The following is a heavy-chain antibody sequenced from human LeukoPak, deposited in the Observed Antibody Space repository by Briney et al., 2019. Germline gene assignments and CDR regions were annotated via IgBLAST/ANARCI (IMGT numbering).Heavy chain of an antibody. Sequence: GGSLRLSCAASGFTFSSYAMSWVRQAPGKGLEWASAISGSGGSTYYADSVKGRLTISRDNSKNTLYLQMNSLRAEDTAVYYCAKDRGIAAAGMAWGQGTLVTVSS. CDR3: AKDRGIAAAGMA. J-gene: IGHJ5*02. CDR2: ISGSGGST. CDR1: GFTFSSYA. V-gene: IGHV3-23*01. D-gene: IGHD6-13*01.